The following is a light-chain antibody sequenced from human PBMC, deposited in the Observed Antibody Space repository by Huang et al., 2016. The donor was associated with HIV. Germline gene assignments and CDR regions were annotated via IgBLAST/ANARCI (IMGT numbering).Light chain of an antibody. V-gene: IGKV3-15*01. Sequence: EIVMTQSPATLSVSAGERATLSCRASQSISDNLDWYQQRPGQTPRLLIYGASTRATGIPARFTGSGSGTQFTLTINGLQPEDFAIYYCQQYNNWRTFGQGTKVEMK. CDR2: GAS. CDR1: QSISDN. CDR3: QQYNNWRT. J-gene: IGKJ1*01.